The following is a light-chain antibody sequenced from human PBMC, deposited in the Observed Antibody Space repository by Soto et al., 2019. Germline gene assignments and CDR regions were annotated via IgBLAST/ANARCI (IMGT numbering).Light chain of an antibody. V-gene: IGKV3-20*01. CDR3: QEYGSSPII. Sequence: EVVLTQSPGTLSLSPGERATLSCRASQSVSSSYLAWYQQKLGQAPRLLIYGASSRASGIPERFSGSGSGTDFTLTISRLEPEDFAVYYCQEYGSSPIIFGQGTRPEIK. CDR2: GAS. CDR1: QSVSSSY. J-gene: IGKJ5*01.